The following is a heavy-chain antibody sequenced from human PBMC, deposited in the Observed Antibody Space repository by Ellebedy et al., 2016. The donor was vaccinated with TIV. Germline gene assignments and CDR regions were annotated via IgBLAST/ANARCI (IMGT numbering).Heavy chain of an antibody. V-gene: IGHV3-7*01. Sequence: GGSLRLSCAVSRFSFSNYWMTWVRQAPGKGLEWVANINQDGSDKYYVDSLRGRFTISRDNAKTSLYLQMNSLRGEDTAVYYCATDGSYGDYRSPTHAFVMWGQGTLVTVSS. CDR2: INQDGSDK. J-gene: IGHJ3*02. CDR3: ATDGSYGDYRSPTHAFVM. D-gene: IGHD4-17*01. CDR1: RFSFSNYW.